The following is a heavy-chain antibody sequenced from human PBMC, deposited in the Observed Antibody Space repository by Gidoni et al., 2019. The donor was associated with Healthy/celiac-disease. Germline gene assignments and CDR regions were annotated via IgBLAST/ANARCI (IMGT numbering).Heavy chain of an antibody. CDR1: GHTFTSYY. V-gene: IGHV1-46*01. J-gene: IGHJ4*02. CDR2: INPSGGST. CDR3: ARDSDWNDAWGY. D-gene: IGHD1-1*01. Sequence: QVQLVQSGAEVKKPGASVKVSCKASGHTFTSYYMHWVRQAPGQGLEWMGIINPSGGSTSYEQKFQGRVTMTRDTSTSTVYMELSSLRSEDTAVYYCARDSDWNDAWGYWGQGTLVTVSS.